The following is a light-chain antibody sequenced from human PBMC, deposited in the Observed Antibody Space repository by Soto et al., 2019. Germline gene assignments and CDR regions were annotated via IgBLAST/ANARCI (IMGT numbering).Light chain of an antibody. CDR3: QQYKNYPRT. CDR2: DAS. Sequence: DIQMTQSPSTLSASIGDRVTITCRASESIRTWLAWYQHKPGKAPKFLIYDASSLESGVPSRFSGSGSGTEFTLTISNLQPDDFATYFCQQYKNYPRTFGQGTKVDIK. V-gene: IGKV1-5*01. J-gene: IGKJ1*01. CDR1: ESIRTW.